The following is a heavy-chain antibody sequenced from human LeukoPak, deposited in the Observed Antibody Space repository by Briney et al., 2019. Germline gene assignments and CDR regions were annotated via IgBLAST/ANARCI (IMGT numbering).Heavy chain of an antibody. D-gene: IGHD1-1*01. CDR2: ISYDGSNK. J-gene: IGHJ6*02. Sequence: GRSLRLSCAASGFTFSSYAMHWVRQAPGKGLEWVAVISYDGSNKYYADSVKGRLTISRDNSKNTLYLQMNSLRAEDTAVYYCAREYSGTTGTTPSKLYYYYYGMDVWGQGTTVTVSS. V-gene: IGHV3-30*04. CDR1: GFTFSSYA. CDR3: AREYSGTTGTTPSKLYYYYYGMDV.